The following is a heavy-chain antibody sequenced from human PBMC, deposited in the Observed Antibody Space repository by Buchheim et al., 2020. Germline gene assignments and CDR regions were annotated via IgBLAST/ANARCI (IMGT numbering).Heavy chain of an antibody. V-gene: IGHV3-48*03. Sequence: EVQLVESGGGLVQPGGSLRLSCAASGFTFSSYEMNWVRQAPGKGLEWVSYISSSGSTIYYADSVKGRFTISRDKAKNSLYLQMNSPRAEDTAVYYCARIPDYYDSSGFDHYYYGMDVWGQGTT. CDR2: ISSSGSTI. J-gene: IGHJ6*02. CDR3: ARIPDYYDSSGFDHYYYGMDV. D-gene: IGHD3-22*01. CDR1: GFTFSSYE.